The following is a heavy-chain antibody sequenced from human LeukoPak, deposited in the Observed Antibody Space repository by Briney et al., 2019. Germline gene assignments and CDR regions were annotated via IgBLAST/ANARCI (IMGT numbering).Heavy chain of an antibody. Sequence: HPGGSLRLSCAASGFTFSSYWMHWVRQAPGKGLVWVSRINTDGSSTSYADSVKGRFTISRDNAKNTLYLQMNSLRAEDTAVYYCARDPRRTFTSIGDYSLGWFDPWGQGTLVTVSS. D-gene: IGHD4-11*01. V-gene: IGHV3-74*01. J-gene: IGHJ5*02. CDR1: GFTFSSYW. CDR2: INTDGSST. CDR3: ARDPRRTFTSIGDYSLGWFDP.